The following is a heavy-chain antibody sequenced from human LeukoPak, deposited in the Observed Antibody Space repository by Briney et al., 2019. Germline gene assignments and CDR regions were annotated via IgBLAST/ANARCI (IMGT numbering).Heavy chain of an antibody. J-gene: IGHJ5*02. D-gene: IGHD2-2*01. V-gene: IGHV4-4*07. CDR3: AGFVVVAVAERYGSCFDP. Sequence: SETLSLTCNVSGGSFGSYYWSWLRQPAGKGLEWIGRIDTSGSTRYNPSLKSRVTISLDTSKNQFSLNLRSVTAADTAVYYCAGFVVVAVAERYGSCFDPWGQGTLVTVSS. CDR1: GGSFGSYY. CDR2: IDTSGST.